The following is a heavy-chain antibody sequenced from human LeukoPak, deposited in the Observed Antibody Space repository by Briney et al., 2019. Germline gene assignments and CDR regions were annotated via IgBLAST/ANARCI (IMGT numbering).Heavy chain of an antibody. CDR2: ISSSSSYI. J-gene: IGHJ4*02. V-gene: IGHV3-21*01. Sequence: PGGSLRLSCAASGFTFSSYSMNWVRQAPGKGLEWVSSISSSSSYIYYADSVKGRFTISRDNAKNSLYLQMNSLRAEDTAVYYCVTLGTYYYGSGTDYWGQGTLVTVSS. D-gene: IGHD3-10*01. CDR1: GFTFSSYS. CDR3: VTLGTYYYGSGTDY.